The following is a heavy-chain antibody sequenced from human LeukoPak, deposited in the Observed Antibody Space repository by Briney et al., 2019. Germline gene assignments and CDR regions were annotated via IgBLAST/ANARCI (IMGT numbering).Heavy chain of an antibody. CDR2: IKQDGGEK. CDR3: ARDGTGSNSGWYIH. V-gene: IGHV3-7*01. J-gene: IGHJ4*02. Sequence: SGGSLRLSCAASGFTVFTFSGYWMSWVRQAPGKGLECVANIKQDGGEKYYVDSVKGRFTISRDNSKNTLYLQMNSLRAEDTAVYYCARDGTGSNSGWYIHWGQGALVTVSS. CDR1: GFTVFTFSGYW. D-gene: IGHD6-19*01.